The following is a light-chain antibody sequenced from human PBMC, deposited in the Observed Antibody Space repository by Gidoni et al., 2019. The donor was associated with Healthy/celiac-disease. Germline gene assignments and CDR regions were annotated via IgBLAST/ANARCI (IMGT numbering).Light chain of an antibody. CDR3: QQYYSTPLT. J-gene: IGKJ4*01. CDR1: QSVLYSSNNKHY. V-gene: IGKV4-1*01. CDR2: WAS. Sequence: IVMNQYPNSLAVSLGERATINCKSSQSVLYSSNNKHYLACYQQKPGQPPKLLIYWASTRESGVPDRFSGSGSGTDFTLTISSLQAEDVAVYYCQQYYSTPLTFGGGTKVEIK.